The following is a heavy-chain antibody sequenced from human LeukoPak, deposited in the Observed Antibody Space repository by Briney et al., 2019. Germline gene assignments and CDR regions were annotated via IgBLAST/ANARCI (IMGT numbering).Heavy chain of an antibody. CDR2: INHSGST. Sequence: SETLSLTCAVYGGSFIDYYWSWIRRPPGKGLEWIGEINHSGSTEYNPSLKSRVTISVDTSNNQFSLKLTSVTAADTAVYYCARWVGATRFDYWGQGILVTVSS. V-gene: IGHV4-34*01. D-gene: IGHD1-26*01. J-gene: IGHJ4*02. CDR3: ARWVGATRFDY. CDR1: GGSFIDYY.